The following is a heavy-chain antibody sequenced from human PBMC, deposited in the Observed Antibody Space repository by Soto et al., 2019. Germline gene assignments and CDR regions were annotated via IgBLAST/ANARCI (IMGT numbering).Heavy chain of an antibody. CDR1: GGSISNYY. J-gene: IGHJ5*02. V-gene: IGHV4-59*08. Sequence: SETLSLTCTVSGGSISNYYWTWIRQPPGKGLEWIGYIYYSGSTNYNPSLKSRVTISVDTSKNQFSLKLSSVSAADTAVYYCARVVYRNPKRFLARWFDPWGQGTLVTVS. CDR3: ARVVYRNPKRFLARWFDP. CDR2: IYYSGST. D-gene: IGHD3-3*01.